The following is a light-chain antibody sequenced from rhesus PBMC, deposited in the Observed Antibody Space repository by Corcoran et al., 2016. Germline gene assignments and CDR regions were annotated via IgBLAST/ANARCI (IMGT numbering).Light chain of an antibody. CDR1: QGISSY. J-gene: IGKJ3*01. V-gene: IGKV1-28*03. CDR2: AAS. CDR3: LQHDNYPFT. Sequence: DIQMTQSPSSLSASVGDTVTINCRASQGISSYLNWFQQKPGKAPKLLIYAASSLETGVQSRFSGSGSGTDFTITISSLQPSDFAVYYCLQHDNYPFTFGPGTKLDIK.